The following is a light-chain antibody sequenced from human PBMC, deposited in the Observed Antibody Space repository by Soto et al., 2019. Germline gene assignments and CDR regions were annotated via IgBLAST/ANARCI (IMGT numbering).Light chain of an antibody. CDR3: QQSYSAPHT. J-gene: IGKJ2*01. Sequence: DIQMTQSPSSLSASVGDRVTITCRPSQSISTFLNWYQQKPGKAPKLLIYSASTLHSCVRSRFIGGGSWTDFTLTISSLQPEDFATYYWQQSYSAPHTFGQGTEVGI. CDR1: QSISTF. CDR2: SAS. V-gene: IGKV1-39*01.